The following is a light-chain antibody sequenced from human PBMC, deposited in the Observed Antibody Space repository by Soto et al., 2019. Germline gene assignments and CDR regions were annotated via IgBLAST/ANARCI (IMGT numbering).Light chain of an antibody. CDR1: SSDIGFYRY. CDR2: DVI. CDR3: NSFTTSSTWV. V-gene: IGLV2-14*01. J-gene: IGLJ3*02. Sequence: QSALTQPASVSGSPGQSITISCTGTSSDIGFYRYVSWFQQYPGKAPKLIIYDVINRPSGFSNRFSGSKSGNTASLTISGLQAEDEADYYCNSFTTSSTWVFGGGTKLTVL.